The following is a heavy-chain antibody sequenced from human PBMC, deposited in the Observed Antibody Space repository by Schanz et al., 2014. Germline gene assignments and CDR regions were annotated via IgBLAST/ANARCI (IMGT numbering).Heavy chain of an antibody. Sequence: VQLLQFGGGVVQPGRSLRLSCEASGFDFNSYSMNWVRQVPGKGLEWLSYIATSSSTRHYADSVKGRVTISRDNAKNSLYLQMNSLRAEDTAVYYCARVFDDRRGYGSGYCLGDCMDVWGQGTTVTVSS. J-gene: IGHJ6*02. CDR1: GFDFNSYS. D-gene: IGHD3-10*01. CDR3: ARVFDDRRGYGSGYCLGDCMDV. V-gene: IGHV3-48*01. CDR2: IATSSSTR.